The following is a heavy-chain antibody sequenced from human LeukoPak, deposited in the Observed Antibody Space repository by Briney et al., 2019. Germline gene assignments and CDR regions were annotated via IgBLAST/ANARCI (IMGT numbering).Heavy chain of an antibody. D-gene: IGHD3-10*01. Sequence: SETLSLTCTVSGGSISSYYWSWIRQPPGKGLEWIGYIYYSGSTNYNPSLKSRVTISVGTSKNQFSLKLSSVTAADTAVYYCARGRPDGSGSLNWFDPWGQGTLVTVSS. CDR3: ARGRPDGSGSLNWFDP. CDR2: IYYSGST. CDR1: GGSISSYY. V-gene: IGHV4-59*01. J-gene: IGHJ5*02.